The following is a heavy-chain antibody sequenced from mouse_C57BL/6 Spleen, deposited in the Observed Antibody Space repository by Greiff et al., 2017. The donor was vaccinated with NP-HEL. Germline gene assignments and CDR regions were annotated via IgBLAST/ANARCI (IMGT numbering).Heavy chain of an antibody. J-gene: IGHJ2*01. D-gene: IGHD1-1*01. CDR1: GYTFTSYW. CDR2: INPSNGGT. Sequence: QVQLQQPGTELVKPGASVKLSCKASGYTFTSYWMHWVKQRPGQGLEWIGNINPSNGGTNYNEKFKSKATLTVDKSSSTAYMQLSSLTSEDSAVYYGARPLYYYCSQYYFDYWGQGTTLTVSS. V-gene: IGHV1-53*01. CDR3: ARPLYYYCSQYYFDY.